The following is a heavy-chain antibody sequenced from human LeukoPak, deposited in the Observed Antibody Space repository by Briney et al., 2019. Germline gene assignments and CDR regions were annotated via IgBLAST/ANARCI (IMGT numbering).Heavy chain of an antibody. J-gene: IGHJ4*02. V-gene: IGHV4-59*01. CDR1: GGSISSYY. CDR3: ARDLAVAGLYYFDY. CDR2: IYYSEST. Sequence: PSETLSLTCTVSGGSISSYYWSWIRQPPGKGLEWIGYIYYSESTNYNPSLKSRVTISVDTSKNQFSLKLSSVTAADTAVYYCARDLAVAGLYYFDYWGQGTLVTVSS. D-gene: IGHD6-19*01.